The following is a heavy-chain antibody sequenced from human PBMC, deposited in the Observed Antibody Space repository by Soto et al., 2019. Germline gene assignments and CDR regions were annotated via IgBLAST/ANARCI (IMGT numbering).Heavy chain of an antibody. Sequence: EVQLLESGGGLVQPGGSLRLSCRASGFSFSSFAMTWVRQAPGKGLEWVSSIGGSGVITYYADSVKGRFTISRDNSRNTLVLHMNSLRADDTAVYHCAKDPNGDYVGAFDSWGQGTLVTVSS. CDR1: GFSFSSFA. CDR2: IGGSGVIT. J-gene: IGHJ4*02. V-gene: IGHV3-23*01. D-gene: IGHD4-17*01. CDR3: AKDPNGDYVGAFDS.